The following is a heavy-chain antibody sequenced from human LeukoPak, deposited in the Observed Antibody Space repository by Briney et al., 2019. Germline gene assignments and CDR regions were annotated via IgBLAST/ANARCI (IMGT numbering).Heavy chain of an antibody. V-gene: IGHV4-59*01. CDR3: ARERAQPLFYGMDV. J-gene: IGHJ6*02. Sequence: SETLSLTCTVSGGSISSYYWSWIRQPPGKGLEWIGYIYYSGSTNYNPSLKSRVTISVDTSKNRFSLKLGSVTAADTAVYYCARERAQPLFYGMDVWGQGTTVTVSS. CDR1: GGSISSYY. CDR2: IYYSGST. D-gene: IGHD2-2*01.